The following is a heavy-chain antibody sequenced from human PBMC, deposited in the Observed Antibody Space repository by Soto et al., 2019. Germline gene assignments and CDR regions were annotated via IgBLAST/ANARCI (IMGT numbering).Heavy chain of an antibody. CDR2: ISGSTSGT. D-gene: IGHD3-10*01. CDR3: AKDRGFSDPFDD. V-gene: IGHV3-23*01. J-gene: IGHJ4*02. CDR1: GFAFSSYA. Sequence: EVQLLESGGGLVQPGGSLRLSCAASGFAFSSYAMSWVRQAPGKGLEWVSSISGSTSGTYYADAVKGRFTISRDNSNNTLYLQMNSLRAEDTAVYYWAKDRGFSDPFDDWGQGALVTVSS.